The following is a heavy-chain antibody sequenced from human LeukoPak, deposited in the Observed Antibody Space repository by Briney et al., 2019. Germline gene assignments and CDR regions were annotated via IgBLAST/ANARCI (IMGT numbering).Heavy chain of an antibody. Sequence: GSLRLSCAASGFTFSSYGMSWVRQAPGKGLEWVSAISGSGGSTYYADSVKGRFTISRDNDKNTLYLQMNSLRAEDTAVYYCVRDRSYYYYYYMDVWGKGTTVTVSS. D-gene: IGHD1-26*01. CDR2: ISGSGGST. V-gene: IGHV3-23*01. CDR1: GFTFSSYG. J-gene: IGHJ6*03. CDR3: VRDRSYYYYYYMDV.